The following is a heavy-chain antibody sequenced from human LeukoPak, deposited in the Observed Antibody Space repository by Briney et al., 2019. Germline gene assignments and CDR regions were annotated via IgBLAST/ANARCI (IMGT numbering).Heavy chain of an antibody. CDR3: ARALRTGQGDYVPVL. CDR1: GYKFTNYW. V-gene: IGHV5-51*01. Sequence: GESLKISCKASGYKFTNYWIGWVRQMPGKGLEWMTIIYSGDSETRYSPSFQGQVTISADKSIGTMYLQWSSLKASDTAMYYCARALRTGQGDYVPVLWGQGTLVIVSS. J-gene: IGHJ4*02. D-gene: IGHD4-17*01. CDR2: IYSGDSET.